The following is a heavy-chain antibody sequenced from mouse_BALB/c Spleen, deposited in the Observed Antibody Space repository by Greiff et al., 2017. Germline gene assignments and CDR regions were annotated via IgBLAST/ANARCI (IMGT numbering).Heavy chain of an antibody. D-gene: IGHD1-1*01. CDR1: GYAFTNYL. Sequence: QVQLQQAGAELVRPGTSVKVSCKASGYAFTNYLIEWVKQRPGQGLEWIGVINPGSGGTNYNEKFKGKATLTADKSSSTAYMQLSSLTSDDSAVYFCARSDYYGSSYYFDYWGQGTTLTVSS. CDR3: ARSDYYGSSYYFDY. CDR2: INPGSGGT. V-gene: IGHV1-54*01. J-gene: IGHJ2*01.